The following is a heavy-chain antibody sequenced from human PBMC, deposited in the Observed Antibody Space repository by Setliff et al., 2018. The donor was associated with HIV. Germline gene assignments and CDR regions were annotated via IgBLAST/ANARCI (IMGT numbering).Heavy chain of an antibody. D-gene: IGHD3-10*01. V-gene: IGHV4-61*01. CDR3: ARSIHGGGSEPFDT. CDR1: GDSVSSASYY. CDR2: IYYSGTT. Sequence: SETLSLTCTVSGDSVSSASYYWSWIRQPPGKGLEWIGYIYYSGTTKYNPSLKSRVTMSVDTSKNQFSLRLRSVTAADTAIYYCARSIHGGGSEPFDTWGQGILVTVSS. J-gene: IGHJ5*02.